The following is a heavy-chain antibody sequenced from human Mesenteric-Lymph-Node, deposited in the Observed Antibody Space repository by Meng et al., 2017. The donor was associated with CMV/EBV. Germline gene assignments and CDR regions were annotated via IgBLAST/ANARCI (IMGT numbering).Heavy chain of an antibody. CDR2: IYYTGRA. CDR3: ARARPSPGIAVAGSFDY. V-gene: IGHV4-31*03. Sequence: SETLSLTCTVSGGSISSDNYHWSWIRQHPEKGLEWIGYIYYTGRAYYNPSLTSRLSISVDTSKNQLSLRLSSVTAADTAVYYCARARPSPGIAVAGSFDYWGQGTLVTVSS. J-gene: IGHJ4*02. CDR1: GGSISSDNYH. D-gene: IGHD6-19*01.